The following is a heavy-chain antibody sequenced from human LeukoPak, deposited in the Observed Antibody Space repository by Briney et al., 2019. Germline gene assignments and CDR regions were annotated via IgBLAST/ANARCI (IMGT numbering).Heavy chain of an antibody. D-gene: IGHD6-13*01. Sequence: EASVKVSCKVSGYTLTELSMHWVRQAPGKGLEWMGGFDPEDGETIYAQKFQGRVTMTEDTSTDTAYMELSSLRSEDTAVYYCATGAAAAGNPDYYYYYMDVWGKGTTVTVSS. V-gene: IGHV1-24*01. CDR2: FDPEDGET. CDR1: GYTLTELS. CDR3: ATGAAAAGNPDYYYYYMDV. J-gene: IGHJ6*03.